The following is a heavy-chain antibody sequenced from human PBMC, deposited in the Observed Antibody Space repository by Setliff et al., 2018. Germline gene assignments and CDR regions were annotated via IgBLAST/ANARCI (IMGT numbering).Heavy chain of an antibody. Sequence: SETLSLTCAVSGGPTIGYYWTWIRQAPGKGLEWIGYIHPWGGSSESTNYSPSVKGRFTISRDSSTNTVYLQMNSLRGDDTAVYYCARNNGNYILDSWGQGTLVTVSS. CDR3: ARNNGNYILDS. V-gene: IGHV4-4*08. CDR2: IHPWGGSSEST. J-gene: IGHJ4*02. D-gene: IGHD1-1*01. CDR1: GGPTIGYY.